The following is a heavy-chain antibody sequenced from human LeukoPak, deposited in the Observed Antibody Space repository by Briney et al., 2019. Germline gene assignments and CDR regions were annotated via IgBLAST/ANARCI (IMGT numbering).Heavy chain of an antibody. CDR2: LNPKSGGA. J-gene: IGHJ4*02. V-gene: IGHV1-2*02. CDR3: ARDRGENWGYY. CDR1: GYTFTGYY. D-gene: IGHD7-27*01. Sequence: GASVKVSCKASGYTFTGYYIHWVRQAPGQGLEWMGWLNPKSGGAKYPLKFQGRVTMTRDTSISTTYMELTGLTSDDTAVYYCARDRGENWGYYWGQGTLVTVSS.